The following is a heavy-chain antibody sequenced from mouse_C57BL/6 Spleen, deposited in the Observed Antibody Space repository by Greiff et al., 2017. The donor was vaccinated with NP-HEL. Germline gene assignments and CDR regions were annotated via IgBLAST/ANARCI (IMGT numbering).Heavy chain of an antibody. V-gene: IGHV5-12*01. D-gene: IGHD2-3*01. J-gene: IGHJ3*01. CDR2: ISNGGGST. CDR3: ARTPLDGYYVAY. CDR1: GFTFSDYY. Sequence: EVQRVESGGGLVQPGGSLKLSCAASGFTFSDYYMYWVRLTPEKRLEWVAYISNGGGSTYYPDTVKGRFTISRDNAKNTLYLQMSRLKSEDTAMYYCARTPLDGYYVAYWGQGTLVTVSA.